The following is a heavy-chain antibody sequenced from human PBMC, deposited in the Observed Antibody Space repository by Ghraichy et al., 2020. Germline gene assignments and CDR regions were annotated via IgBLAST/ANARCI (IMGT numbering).Heavy chain of an antibody. Sequence: SETLSLTCAVSGGSISSGGYSWSWIRQPPGKGLEWIGYIYHSGSTYYNPSLKSRVTISVDRSKNQFSLKLSSVTAADTAVYYCARSLYSSSWYGGYNYYGMDVWGQGTPVTVSS. CDR1: GGSISSGGYS. CDR2: IYHSGST. V-gene: IGHV4-30-2*01. CDR3: ARSLYSSSWYGGYNYYGMDV. J-gene: IGHJ6*02. D-gene: IGHD6-13*01.